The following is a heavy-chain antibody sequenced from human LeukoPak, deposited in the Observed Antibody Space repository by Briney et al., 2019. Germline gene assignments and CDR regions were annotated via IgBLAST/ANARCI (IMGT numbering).Heavy chain of an antibody. CDR1: GFTFSSYE. V-gene: IGHV3-48*03. D-gene: IGHD6-6*01. CDR3: AKDKRSRGAARPDYFDY. CDR2: ISSSGSTI. J-gene: IGHJ4*02. Sequence: SGGSLRLSCAASGFTFSSYEMNWVRQAPGKGLEWVSYISSSGSTIYYADSVKGRFTISRDNAKNPLYLQMNSLRAEDTAVYYCAKDKRSRGAARPDYFDYWGQGTLVTVSS.